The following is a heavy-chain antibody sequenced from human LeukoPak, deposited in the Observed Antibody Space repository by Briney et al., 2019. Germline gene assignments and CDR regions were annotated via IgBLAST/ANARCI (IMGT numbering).Heavy chain of an antibody. CDR1: GFIFSNYA. V-gene: IGHV3-23*01. Sequence: PGGSLRLSCATSGFIFSNYAVNWVRQAPGKGLEWVSIISGSGDTTYYADSVKGRFTISRDNSKNTLYLQMNSLRAEDTAVYYCASYGSGVLDAFDIWGQGTMVTVSS. J-gene: IGHJ3*02. CDR2: ISGSGDTT. CDR3: ASYGSGVLDAFDI. D-gene: IGHD3-10*01.